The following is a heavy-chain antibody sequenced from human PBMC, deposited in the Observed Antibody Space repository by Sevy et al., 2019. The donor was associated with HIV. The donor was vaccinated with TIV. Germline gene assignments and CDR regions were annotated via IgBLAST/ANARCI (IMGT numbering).Heavy chain of an antibody. CDR3: AREGGYTSAWSPGNY. Sequence: GGSLRLSCAASGFTFNTHAMHWVRQAPGKGLEWVALISYDGIIKYYPDSVKGRLTISRDNSKNTLSLQMNSLRIEDTAVYYCAREGGYTSAWSPGNYWGQGTLVTVSS. D-gene: IGHD6-19*01. CDR1: GFTFNTHA. J-gene: IGHJ4*02. V-gene: IGHV3-30*04. CDR2: ISYDGIIK.